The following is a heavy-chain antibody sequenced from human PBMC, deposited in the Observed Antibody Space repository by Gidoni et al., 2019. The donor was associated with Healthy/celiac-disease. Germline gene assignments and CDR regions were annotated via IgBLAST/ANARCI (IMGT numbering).Heavy chain of an antibody. D-gene: IGHD4-17*01. J-gene: IGHJ4*02. CDR2: ISGSGGST. CDR3: ANPTVTTDGPLDY. V-gene: IGHV3-23*01. Sequence: EVQLLESGGGLVQPGGSLRLSCAASGFTFSSYSMSWVRQAPGKGLEWVSAISGSGGSTYYADSVKGRFTISRDNSKNTLYLQMNSLRAEDTAVYYCANPTVTTDGPLDYWGQGTLVTVSS. CDR1: GFTFSSYS.